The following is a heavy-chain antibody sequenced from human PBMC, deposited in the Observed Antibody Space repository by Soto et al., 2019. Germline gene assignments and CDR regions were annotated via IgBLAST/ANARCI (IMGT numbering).Heavy chain of an antibody. CDR3: XXXXXXXXVYY. Sequence: QVQLVQSGAEVKKPGSSVKVSCKASGGTFSSYAXXWXXXXXXXGLEWMGGIIPIFGTANYAQKFQGRVTITADEXXXXXXXXXXXXXXXXXXXXXXXXXXXXXXVYYWGQGTLVTVSS. D-gene: IGHD2-8*01. J-gene: IGHJ4*02. V-gene: IGHV1-69*12. CDR2: IIPIFGTA. CDR1: GGTFSSYA.